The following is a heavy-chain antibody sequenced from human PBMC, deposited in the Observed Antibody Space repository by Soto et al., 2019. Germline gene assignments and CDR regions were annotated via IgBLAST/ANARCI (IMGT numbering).Heavy chain of an antibody. Sequence: ASVKVSCKASGYTFTSYYMHWVRQAPGQGLEWMGWMNPNSGNTGYAQKFQGRVTMTRNTSISTAYMELSSLRSEDTAVYYCARARATYYYDSSGYQGAFDIWGQGTMVTVSS. CDR3: ARARATYYYDSSGYQGAFDI. V-gene: IGHV1-8*02. CDR1: GYTFTSYY. CDR2: MNPNSGNT. J-gene: IGHJ3*02. D-gene: IGHD3-22*01.